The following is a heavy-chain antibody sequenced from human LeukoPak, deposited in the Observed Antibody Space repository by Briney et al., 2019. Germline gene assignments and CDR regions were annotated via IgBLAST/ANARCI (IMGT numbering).Heavy chain of an antibody. J-gene: IGHJ4*02. CDR2: IWYDGSNK. D-gene: IGHD3-22*01. CDR3: ARGVDYYENSGTIDY. CDR1: GFTFSDYG. V-gene: IGHV3-33*01. Sequence: GGSLRLSCTASGFTFSDYGMHWVRQPPGKGLEWVAIIWYDGSNKAYEDSVKGRFTISRDNSKNTLYLQMNSLRAEDTAVYYCARGVDYYENSGTIDYWGQGTLVTVSS.